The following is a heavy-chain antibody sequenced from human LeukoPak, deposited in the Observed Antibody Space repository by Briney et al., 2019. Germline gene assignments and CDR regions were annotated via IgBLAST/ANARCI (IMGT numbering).Heavy chain of an antibody. Sequence: PSETLSLTCAVYGGSFSGYYWSWIRQPPGKGQEWIGEINHSGSTNYNPSLKSRVTISVDTSKNQFSLKLSSVTAADTAVYYCARGLQYCSSTSCLGRFDPWGQGTLVTVSS. CDR1: GGSFSGYY. CDR3: ARGLQYCSSTSCLGRFDP. D-gene: IGHD2-2*01. CDR2: INHSGST. J-gene: IGHJ5*02. V-gene: IGHV4-34*01.